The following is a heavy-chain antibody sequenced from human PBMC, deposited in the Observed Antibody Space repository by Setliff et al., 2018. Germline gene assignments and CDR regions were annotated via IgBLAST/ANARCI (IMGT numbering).Heavy chain of an antibody. Sequence: SETLSLTCSVSGASLSSGSYYWSWIRQSAGKGPEWIGHTYTNGATNYSPSLKSRVSISADTSKNVLYLRLTSVTAADTAVYYCAKEYVVISFVRNTHQHYGMDVWGQGTTVTVSS. CDR2: TYTNGAT. CDR3: AKEYVVISFVRNTHQHYGMDV. CDR1: GASLSSGSYY. J-gene: IGHJ6*02. V-gene: IGHV4-61*09. D-gene: IGHD2-21*01.